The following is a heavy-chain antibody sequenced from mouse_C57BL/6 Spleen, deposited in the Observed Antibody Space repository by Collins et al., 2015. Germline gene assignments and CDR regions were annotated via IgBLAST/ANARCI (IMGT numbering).Heavy chain of an antibody. CDR3: ARRDDYDGDFDY. V-gene: IGHV3-2*02. Sequence: DVQLQESGPGLVKPSQSLSLTCTVTGYSITSDYAWNWIRQFPGNKLEWMGYISYSGSTSYNPSLKSRISITRDTSKNQFFLQLNSVTTEDTATYYCARRDDYDGDFDYWGQGTTLTVSS. CDR2: ISYSGST. D-gene: IGHD2-4*01. CDR1: GYSITSDYA. J-gene: IGHJ2*01.